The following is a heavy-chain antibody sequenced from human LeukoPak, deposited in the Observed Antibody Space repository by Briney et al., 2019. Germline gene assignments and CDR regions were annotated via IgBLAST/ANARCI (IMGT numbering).Heavy chain of an antibody. CDR1: GFTFSSYS. J-gene: IGHJ4*02. CDR3: AKVPERRDGYKISPPFDY. CDR2: ISSSSSYI. D-gene: IGHD5-24*01. Sequence: GGSLRLSCAASGFTFSSYSMNWVRQAPGKGLEWVSSISSSSSYIYYADSVKGRFTISRDNSKSTLYLQMNSLRAEDTAVYYCAKVPERRDGYKISPPFDYWGQGTLVTVSS. V-gene: IGHV3-21*01.